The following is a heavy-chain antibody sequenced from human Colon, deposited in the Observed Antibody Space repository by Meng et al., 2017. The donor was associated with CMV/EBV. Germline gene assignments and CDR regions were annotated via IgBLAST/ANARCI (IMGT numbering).Heavy chain of an antibody. CDR3: AKQDCNSSNCYDSWGSFDY. Sequence: GGSLRLSCVGSGFTFSTNSLNWVRQAPGKGLEWVSYITGSSSHIYYADSVKGRFTASRDNAKNSLYLQMDSLRAEDTAVYYCAKQDCNSSNCYDSWGSFDYWGQGMLVTVS. D-gene: IGHD2/OR15-2a*01. V-gene: IGHV3-21*01. CDR2: ITGSSSHI. J-gene: IGHJ4*02. CDR1: GFTFSTNS.